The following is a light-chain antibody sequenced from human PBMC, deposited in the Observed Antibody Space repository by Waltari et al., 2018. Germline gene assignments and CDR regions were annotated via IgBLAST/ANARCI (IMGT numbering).Light chain of an antibody. Sequence: EIVLTQSPGTLSLSPGERATLSCSARQSVGSTYLAWYQQTPGQAPRLLIYGASSRATGIPDRFSGSGSGTDFTLTISRLEPEDFAVYFCQQYGSSPPVTFGGGTKVEIK. CDR3: QQYGSSPPVT. CDR1: QSVGSTY. J-gene: IGKJ4*01. V-gene: IGKV3-20*01. CDR2: GAS.